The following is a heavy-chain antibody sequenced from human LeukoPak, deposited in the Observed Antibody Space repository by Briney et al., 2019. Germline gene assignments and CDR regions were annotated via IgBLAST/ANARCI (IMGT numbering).Heavy chain of an antibody. V-gene: IGHV3-23*01. D-gene: IGHD3-22*01. Sequence: PGGSLRLSCAASGFTFSTYAVNWVRQAPGKGLEWVSAISGSGGSTYYADSVKGRFTISRDNSKNTLYLQMNSLRAEDTAVYYCAKSGIYYYDSSGNLYYFDYWGQGTLVTVSS. J-gene: IGHJ4*02. CDR2: ISGSGGST. CDR1: GFTFSTYA. CDR3: AKSGIYYYDSSGNLYYFDY.